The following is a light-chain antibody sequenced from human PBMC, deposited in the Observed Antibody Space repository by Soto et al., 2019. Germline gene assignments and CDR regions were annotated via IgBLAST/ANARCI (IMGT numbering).Light chain of an antibody. J-gene: IGKJ5*01. Sequence: LLLVTSLLPPSMGARVTITRWASHGTSSYLAWFQQKPGRAPKLLIYGASTLQSGVPARFSGSGSGTDYTLRISDQQLEDFGTYYSRLLEASPLTYAQGTRLEIK. CDR3: RLLEASPLT. CDR1: HGTSSY. V-gene: IGKV1-9*01. CDR2: GAS.